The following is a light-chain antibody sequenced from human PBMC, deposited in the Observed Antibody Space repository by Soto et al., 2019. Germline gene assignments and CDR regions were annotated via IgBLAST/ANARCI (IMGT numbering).Light chain of an antibody. Sequence: EVVLTQSPGTLSLSPGERATLSCRASQSVSNNYLAWYQQKPGQAPRLLIYGASNRATGIPARFSGSGSGTDFTLSISSLQPEDFAVYHCQQDYNLPRTFGQGTKVDI. CDR3: QQDYNLPRT. CDR1: QSVSNNY. CDR2: GAS. J-gene: IGKJ1*01. V-gene: IGKV3D-7*01.